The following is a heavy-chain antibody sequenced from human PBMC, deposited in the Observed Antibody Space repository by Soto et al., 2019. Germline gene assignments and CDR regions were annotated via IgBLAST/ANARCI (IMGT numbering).Heavy chain of an antibody. CDR1: GFTFSSYA. CDR3: AKAPIVVVVAADYFDY. V-gene: IGHV3-23*01. Sequence: EVQLLESGGGLVQPGGSLRLSCAASGFTFSSYAMSWVRQAPGKGLEWVSAISGSGGSTYYADSVKGRFTFSRDNSKNTLYLQMNSLRAEDTAVYYCAKAPIVVVVAADYFDYWGQGTLVTVSS. CDR2: ISGSGGST. J-gene: IGHJ4*02. D-gene: IGHD2-15*01.